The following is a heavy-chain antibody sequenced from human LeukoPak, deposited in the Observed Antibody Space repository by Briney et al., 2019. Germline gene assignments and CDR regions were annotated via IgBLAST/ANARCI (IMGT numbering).Heavy chain of an antibody. Sequence: GASVKVSCKASGYTFTSYGISWVRPAPGQGLEWMGWISAYNGNTNYAQKLQGRVTMTTDTSTSTAYMELRSLRSDDTAVYYCARSSTVTTYSAFDYWGQGTLVTVSS. D-gene: IGHD4-17*01. J-gene: IGHJ4*02. V-gene: IGHV1-18*01. CDR3: ARSSTVTTYSAFDY. CDR1: GYTFTSYG. CDR2: ISAYNGNT.